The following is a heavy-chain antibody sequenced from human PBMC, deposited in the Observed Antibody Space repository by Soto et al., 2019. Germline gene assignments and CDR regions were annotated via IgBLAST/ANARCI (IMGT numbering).Heavy chain of an antibody. CDR3: ARAPRGYGMDV. Sequence: AETLSLTCTVSGDAVSSNSCLIVFRQPPGKGLEWIGEIHHSGSTNYNSSLTSRVSISIDKSKNQFSLNLYSVTAADAAVFYCARAPRGYGMDVWGQGTTVTVSS. J-gene: IGHJ6*02. CDR1: GDAVSSNSC. V-gene: IGHV4-4*02. CDR2: IHHSGST.